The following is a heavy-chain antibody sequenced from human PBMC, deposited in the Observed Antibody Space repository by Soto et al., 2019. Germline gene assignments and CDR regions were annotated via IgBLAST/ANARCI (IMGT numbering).Heavy chain of an antibody. V-gene: IGHV3-7*01. J-gene: IGHJ6*03. CDR2: IKQDGSEK. CDR1: GFTFSSYW. D-gene: IGHD2-2*01. Sequence: GGSLRLSCAASGFTFSSYWMSWVRQAPGKGLEWVANIKQDGSEKYYVDSVKGRFTISRDNAKNSLYLKMNSLRAEETAVYYCARFSCLFCSSTSCYPLYYYYYMDVWGKGTTVTVSS. CDR3: ARFSCLFCSSTSCYPLYYYYYMDV.